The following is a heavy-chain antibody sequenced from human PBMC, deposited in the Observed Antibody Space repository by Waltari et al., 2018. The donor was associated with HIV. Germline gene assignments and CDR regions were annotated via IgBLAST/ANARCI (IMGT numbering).Heavy chain of an antibody. CDR1: GDSVSSHSVA. V-gene: IGHV6-1*01. CDR2: TYYRSKWYN. Sequence: QVQLQQSGPGLVKHSQTLSLTCAISGDSVSSHSVAWNWIRQSPSRGLEWLGRTYYRSKWYNEYAVSVKSRMNINPDTSKNQFSLQLNSVTPEDTAVYYCGRGRNFAFDIWGQGTMVTVSS. CDR3: GRGRNFAFDI. J-gene: IGHJ3*02.